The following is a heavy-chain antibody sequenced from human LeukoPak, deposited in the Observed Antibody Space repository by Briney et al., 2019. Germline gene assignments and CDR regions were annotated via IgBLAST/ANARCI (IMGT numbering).Heavy chain of an antibody. Sequence: GGSLRLSCEASGFTFSSFNMNWVRQAPGKGLEWVSSISSGRTYTYYADSVKGRFTISRENTKNSLFLQMNSLRAEDTAIYYCARGDRSAVFDYWGQGSLVTVSS. CDR1: GFTFSSFN. V-gene: IGHV3-21*01. D-gene: IGHD6-13*01. J-gene: IGHJ4*02. CDR3: ARGDRSAVFDY. CDR2: ISSGRTYT.